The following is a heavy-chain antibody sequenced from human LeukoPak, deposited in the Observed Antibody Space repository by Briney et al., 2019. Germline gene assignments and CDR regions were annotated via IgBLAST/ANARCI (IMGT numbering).Heavy chain of an antibody. CDR3: AKYCSGGSCYGRFGY. V-gene: IGHV1-69*04. D-gene: IGHD2-15*01. J-gene: IGHJ4*02. Sequence: SVKVSCKASGGTFSSYAISWVRQAPGQGLEWMGRIIPILGIANYAQKFQGRATITADKSTSTAYMELSSLRSEDTAVYYCAKYCSGGSCYGRFGYWGQGTLVTVSS. CDR2: IIPILGIA. CDR1: GGTFSSYA.